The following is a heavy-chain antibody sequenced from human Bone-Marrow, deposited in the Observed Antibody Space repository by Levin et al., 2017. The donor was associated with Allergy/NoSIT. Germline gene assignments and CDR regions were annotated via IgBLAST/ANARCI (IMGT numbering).Heavy chain of an antibody. CDR3: ARARGPDCSGGSCYSSRLPREGVDY. CDR2: ISSSSSYI. V-gene: IGHV3-21*01. J-gene: IGHJ4*02. D-gene: IGHD2-15*01. CDR1: GFTFSSYS. Sequence: PGGSLRLSCAASGFTFSSYSMNWVRQAPGKGLEWVSSISSSSSYIYYADSVKGRFTISRDNAKNSLYLQMNSLRAEDTAVYYCARARGPDCSGGSCYSSRLPREGVDYWGQGTLVTVSS.